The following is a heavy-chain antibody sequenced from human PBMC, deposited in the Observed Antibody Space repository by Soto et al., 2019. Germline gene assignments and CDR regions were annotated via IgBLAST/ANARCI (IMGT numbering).Heavy chain of an antibody. CDR3: ASRYSGYDDAFDI. CDR1: GGTFSSYA. CDR2: IIPIFGTA. J-gene: IGHJ3*02. D-gene: IGHD5-12*01. V-gene: IGHV1-69*13. Sequence: ASVKVSCKASGGTFSSYAISWVRQAPGQGLEWMGGIIPIFGTANYAQKFQGRVTITADESTSTAYMELSSLRSEDTAVYYCASRYSGYDDAFDIWGQGTMVTVSS.